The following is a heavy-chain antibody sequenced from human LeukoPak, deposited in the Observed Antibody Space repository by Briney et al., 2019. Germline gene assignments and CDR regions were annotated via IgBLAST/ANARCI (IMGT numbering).Heavy chain of an antibody. CDR3: ARRIVGAKGFDY. V-gene: IGHV4-39*07. CDR2: ISYSGTT. D-gene: IGHD1-26*01. CDR1: GGSISSSNYF. Sequence: NPSETLSLTCTVSGGSISSSNYFWGWVRQPPGKGLEWIGTISYSGTTHDNPSLKSRVTISVDTSKNQFSLKLSSVTAADTAVYYCARRIVGAKGFDYWGQGTLVTVSS. J-gene: IGHJ4*02.